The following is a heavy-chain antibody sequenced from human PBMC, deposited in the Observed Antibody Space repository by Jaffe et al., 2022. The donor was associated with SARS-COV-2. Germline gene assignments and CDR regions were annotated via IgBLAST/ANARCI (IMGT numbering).Heavy chain of an antibody. CDR1: GFTFSSYA. V-gene: IGHV3-23*01. D-gene: IGHD2-8*01. CDR3: AKDREDIVLMVYAISSDY. CDR2: ISGSGGST. J-gene: IGHJ4*02. Sequence: EVQLLESGGGLVQPGGSLRLSCAASGFTFSSYAMSWVRQAPGKGLEWVSAISGSGGSTYYADSVKGRFTISRDNSKNTLYLQMNSLRAEDTAVYYCAKDREDIVLMVYAISSDYWGQGTLVTVSS.